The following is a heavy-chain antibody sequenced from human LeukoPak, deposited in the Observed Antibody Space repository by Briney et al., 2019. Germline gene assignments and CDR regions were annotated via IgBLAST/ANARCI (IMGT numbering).Heavy chain of an antibody. Sequence: GASVNDSCKASGGTFSSYAISWVRQAPGQGLEWMGGIIPIFGTANYAQKFQGRVTITADESTSTAYMELSSLRSEDTAVYYCASDRDDYGDYLLLIWGQGTLVTVSS. J-gene: IGHJ4*02. V-gene: IGHV1-69*13. CDR3: ASDRDDYGDYLLLI. CDR2: IIPIFGTA. D-gene: IGHD4-17*01. CDR1: GGTFSSYA.